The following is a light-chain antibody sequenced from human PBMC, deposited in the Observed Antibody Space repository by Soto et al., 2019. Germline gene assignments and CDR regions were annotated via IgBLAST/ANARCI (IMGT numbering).Light chain of an antibody. J-gene: IGLJ1*01. Sequence: QSVLTQPASVSGSPGLSIAISCTGTSSDVGGYNSVSWYQQHPGKAPKLVIYDVSNRPSGVSNRFSGSKSGNTASLTISGLQAEDEADYYCSSYISSSTYVFGTGTKVTVL. CDR3: SSYISSSTYV. V-gene: IGLV2-14*01. CDR1: SSDVGGYNS. CDR2: DVS.